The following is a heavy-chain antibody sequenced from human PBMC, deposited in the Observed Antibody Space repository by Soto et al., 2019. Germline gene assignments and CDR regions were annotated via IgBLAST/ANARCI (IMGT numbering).Heavy chain of an antibody. CDR2: IIPIFGTA. J-gene: IGHJ6*02. V-gene: IGHV1-69*13. CDR1: GGTFSSYA. Sequence: ASVKVSCKASGGTFSSYAISWVRQAPGQGLEWMGGIIPIFGTANYAQKFQGRVTITADESTSTAYMELSSLRSEDTAVYYCARDRRLRFLEWLLYADNYYYYGMDVWGQGTTVTVSS. D-gene: IGHD3-3*01. CDR3: ARDRRLRFLEWLLYADNYYYYGMDV.